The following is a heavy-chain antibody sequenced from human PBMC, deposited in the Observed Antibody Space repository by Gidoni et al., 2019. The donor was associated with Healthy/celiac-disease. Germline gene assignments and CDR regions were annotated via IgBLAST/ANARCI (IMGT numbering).Heavy chain of an antibody. Sequence: QVQLQESGPGLVKPSETLSLTCTVSGGSISSYYWSWIRQPPGKGLEWIGYIYYSGSTNSNPSLKSRVTISVDTSKNQFSLKLSSVTAADTAVYYCARGIMGYFDYWGQGTLVTVSS. CDR1: GGSISSYY. V-gene: IGHV4-59*01. J-gene: IGHJ4*02. CDR3: ARGIMGYFDY. CDR2: IYYSGST. D-gene: IGHD3-16*01.